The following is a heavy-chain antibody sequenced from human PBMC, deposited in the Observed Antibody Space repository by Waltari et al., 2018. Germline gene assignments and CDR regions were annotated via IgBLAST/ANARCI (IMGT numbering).Heavy chain of an antibody. CDR1: GGSISSGSVY. D-gene: IGHD3-9*01. CDR3: ARDEARYYDIMTGGGYYGLDV. CDR2: IFTRGST. V-gene: IGHV4-61*02. J-gene: IGHJ6*02. Sequence: QVQLQESGPGLVRPSQTLSLTCTVSGGSISSGSVYWTWIRQPAGKGLEWVGHIFTRGSTNSHPFLKCRFSVSLDTSENQFSLVLSSVTAADTAVYYCARDEARYYDIMTGGGYYGLDVWGQGTTVTVSS.